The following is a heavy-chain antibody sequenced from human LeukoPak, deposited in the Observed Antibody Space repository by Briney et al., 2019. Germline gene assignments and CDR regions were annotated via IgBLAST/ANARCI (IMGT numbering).Heavy chain of an antibody. Sequence: GGSLRLSCAASGFTFHDYAMHWVRQAPGKGLEWVSGISWSSGSIGYADSVKGRFTISRDNAKNSLYLRMNSLRAEDTASYYCAKDRTTSGANPDYWGQGTLVTVSS. J-gene: IGHJ4*02. D-gene: IGHD4/OR15-4a*01. CDR2: ISWSSGSI. CDR1: GFTFHDYA. CDR3: AKDRTTSGANPDY. V-gene: IGHV3-9*01.